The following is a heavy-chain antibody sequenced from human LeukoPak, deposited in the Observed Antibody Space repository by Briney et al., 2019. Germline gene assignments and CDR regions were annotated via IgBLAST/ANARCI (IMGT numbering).Heavy chain of an antibody. CDR3: ARVSSSSWHLTGYMDV. J-gene: IGHJ6*03. V-gene: IGHV1-69*06. CDR1: GGTFSSYA. Sequence: SVKVSCKASGGTFSSYAISWVRQAPGQGLEWMGGIIPIFGTANYAQKFQGRVTITADKSTSTAYMELSSLRSEDTAVYYCARVSSSSWHLTGYMDVWGKGTTVTVSS. D-gene: IGHD6-13*01. CDR2: IIPIFGTA.